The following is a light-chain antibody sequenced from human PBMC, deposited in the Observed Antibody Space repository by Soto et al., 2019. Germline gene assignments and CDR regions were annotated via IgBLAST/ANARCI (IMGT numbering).Light chain of an antibody. Sequence: QSFLTQPPSASGTPGQRVTISCSGSSSNIGSNTVNWYQQLPGTAPKLLIYSHNQRPSGVPDRFSGSKSGTSASLAISGLQSEDEADYYCAAWDDSLNGLVFGTGTKVTVL. J-gene: IGLJ1*01. V-gene: IGLV1-44*01. CDR1: SSNIGSNT. CDR2: SHN. CDR3: AAWDDSLNGLV.